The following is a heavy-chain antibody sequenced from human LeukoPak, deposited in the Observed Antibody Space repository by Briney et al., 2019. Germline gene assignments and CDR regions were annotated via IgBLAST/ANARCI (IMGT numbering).Heavy chain of an antibody. CDR3: AKDRGRYYDSSGYYRGYYFDS. D-gene: IGHD3-22*01. CDR1: GFTFSSYV. V-gene: IGHV3-23*01. Sequence: PGGSLRLSCAASGFTFSSYVVNWVRQAPGKGLEWVSAISGSGGSTYYADSVKGRFTISRDNSKNTLYLQMSSLRAEDTAVYYCAKDRGRYYDSSGYYRGYYFDSWGQGILVTVST. J-gene: IGHJ4*02. CDR2: ISGSGGST.